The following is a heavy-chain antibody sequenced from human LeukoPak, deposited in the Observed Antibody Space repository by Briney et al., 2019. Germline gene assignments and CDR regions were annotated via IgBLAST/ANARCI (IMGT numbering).Heavy chain of an antibody. Sequence: GASVKVSCKASGYTFTNYYVHWVRQAPGQGLDWMGIINPSGGSTSYAQKFQGRVTMTRDTSTSTVYMELSSLRSEDTAVYYCAREEAEAYYYDSSGKLDYWGQGTLVTVSS. CDR1: GYTFTNYY. V-gene: IGHV1-46*01. CDR2: INPSGGST. J-gene: IGHJ4*02. D-gene: IGHD3-22*01. CDR3: AREEAEAYYYDSSGKLDY.